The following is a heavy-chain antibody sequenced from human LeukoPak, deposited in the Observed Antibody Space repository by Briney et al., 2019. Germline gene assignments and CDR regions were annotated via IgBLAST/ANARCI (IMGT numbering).Heavy chain of an antibody. Sequence: GGSLRLSCAASGFAFGSHWMHWVRQAPGKGLVWVSHVKNDGSSTSYADSVRGRFTISRDNAKNTLYLQMNSLRAEDTAVYYCARGNDYWSGYIDYWGQGTLVTVSS. CDR2: VKNDGSST. J-gene: IGHJ4*02. D-gene: IGHD3-3*01. CDR3: ARGNDYWSGYIDY. V-gene: IGHV3-74*01. CDR1: GFAFGSHW.